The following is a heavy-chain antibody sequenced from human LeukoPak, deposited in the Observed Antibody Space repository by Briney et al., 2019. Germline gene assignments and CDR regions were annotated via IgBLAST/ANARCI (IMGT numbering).Heavy chain of an antibody. CDR2: ISAYNGNT. D-gene: IGHD3-22*01. J-gene: IGHJ6*03. CDR1: GYTFTSYG. V-gene: IGHV1-18*01. Sequence: ASVKVSCKASGYTFTSYGISWVRQAPGQGLEWMGWISAYNGNTNYAQKLQGRVTMTTDTSTSTAYMELRSLRSDDTAVYYCARGRRYYYDSSGYLDLYYYYYMDVWGKGTTVTVSS. CDR3: ARGRRYYYDSSGYLDLYYYYYMDV.